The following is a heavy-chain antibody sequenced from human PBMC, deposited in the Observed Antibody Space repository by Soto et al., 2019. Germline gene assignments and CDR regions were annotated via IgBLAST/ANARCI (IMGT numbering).Heavy chain of an antibody. CDR3: AKIPYDSSGYSSMDV. D-gene: IGHD3-22*01. V-gene: IGHV3-30*18. CDR2: ISYDGSNK. Sequence: HPWGSLRLSCAASGFAFSSYGIHFVRHSPCKGLEWVAVISYDGSNKYYADSVKGRFTISRDNSKNALYLQMNSLRAEDTAVYYCAKIPYDSSGYSSMDVWGQGTTVTVSS. J-gene: IGHJ6*02. CDR1: GFAFSSYG.